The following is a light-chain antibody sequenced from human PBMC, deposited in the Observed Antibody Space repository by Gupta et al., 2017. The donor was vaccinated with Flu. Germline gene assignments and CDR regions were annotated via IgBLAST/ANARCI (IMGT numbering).Light chain of an antibody. Sequence: PSFLSTSVGDRVTITCRASQVISNYLAWYQQKPGRAPKLLIYAASTLVSGVPSRFTGSGSGTEFTLRINSLQPEDSATYYCLYVDRSPLTFGRGTKLEI. J-gene: IGKJ4*01. V-gene: IGKV1-9*01. CDR3: LYVDRSPLT. CDR2: AAS. CDR1: QVISNY.